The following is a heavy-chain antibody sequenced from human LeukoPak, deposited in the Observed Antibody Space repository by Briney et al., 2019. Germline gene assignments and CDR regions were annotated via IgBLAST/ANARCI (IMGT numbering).Heavy chain of an antibody. CDR3: ARDMSVRDEAWWFNR. D-gene: IGHD5-24*01. CDR1: AGTFSSYA. Sequence: SVTVSCKASAGTFSSYAIRWVRQAPGPGLEGMGVISPSGGSTTYAQKFQGRVTLNRDMSTSTDYLALSSLRSEDTAVSYCARDMSVRDEAWWFNRWGQGTLVTVSS. V-gene: IGHV1-69*05. CDR2: ISPSGGST. J-gene: IGHJ5*02.